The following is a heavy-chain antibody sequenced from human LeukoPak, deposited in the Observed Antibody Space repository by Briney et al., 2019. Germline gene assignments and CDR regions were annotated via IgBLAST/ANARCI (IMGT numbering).Heavy chain of an antibody. CDR2: IYYSGST. D-gene: IGHD3-3*01. CDR3: ARSESITIFGVVIPRRHWFDP. V-gene: IGHV4-39*07. CDR1: GGSISSSSYY. Sequence: NPSETLSLTCTVSGGSISSSSYYWGWIRQPPGKGLEWIGSIYYSGSTYYNPSLKSRVTISVDTSKNQFSLKLSSVTAADTAVYYCARSESITIFGVVIPRRHWFDPWGQGTLVTVSS. J-gene: IGHJ5*02.